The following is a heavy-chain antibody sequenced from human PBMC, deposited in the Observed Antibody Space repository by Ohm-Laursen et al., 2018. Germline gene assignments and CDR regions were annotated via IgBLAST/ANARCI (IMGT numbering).Heavy chain of an antibody. J-gene: IGHJ6*02. Sequence: SLRLSCTASGFTSSSYNMNWVRQAPGTGLEWVSYISDTGSHIYYAGSVRGRFTISRDNAQNSLYLHMSSLRAEDTAIYYCARDDGAYARRSGMDVWGQGTTVTVSS. CDR1: GFTSSSYN. CDR2: ISDTGSHI. D-gene: IGHD2-8*01. CDR3: ARDDGAYARRSGMDV. V-gene: IGHV3-21*01.